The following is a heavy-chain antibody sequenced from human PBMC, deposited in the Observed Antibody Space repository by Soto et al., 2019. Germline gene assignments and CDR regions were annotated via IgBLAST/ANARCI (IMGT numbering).Heavy chain of an antibody. CDR3: AATWPDDAFHV. J-gene: IGHJ3*01. CDR1: GFSFDDYA. Sequence: GGSLRLSCAASGFSFDDYAMHWVRQAPGKGLEWVTGISWNSGTIGYADSVRGRFTISRDNGKNSLFSHMNSLRSGDTAFYYCAATWPDDAFHVWGQGTVVTVSS. V-gene: IGHV3-9*01. CDR2: ISWNSGTI. D-gene: IGHD1-26*01.